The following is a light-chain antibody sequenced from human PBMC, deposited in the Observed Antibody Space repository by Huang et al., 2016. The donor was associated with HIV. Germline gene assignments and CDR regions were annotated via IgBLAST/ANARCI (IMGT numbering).Light chain of an antibody. CDR2: DAS. V-gene: IGKV3-11*01. CDR1: QSVHSY. J-gene: IGKJ4*01. CDR3: QQRSAWPLT. Sequence: EIVLTQSPATLSLSPGERATLSCRASQSVHSYLARYQQKPGQAPRLLLYDASNRATGIPARFSGSGSGTDFTLTISNLQSEDFAVYYCQQRSAWPLTFGGGTKVEI.